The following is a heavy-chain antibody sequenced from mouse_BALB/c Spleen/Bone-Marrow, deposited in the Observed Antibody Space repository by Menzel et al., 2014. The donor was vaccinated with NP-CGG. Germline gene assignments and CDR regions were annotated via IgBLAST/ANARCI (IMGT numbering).Heavy chain of an antibody. CDR3: TYMGYYGSSYAMDY. D-gene: IGHD1-1*01. CDR1: GYTFTSYW. V-gene: IGHV1S16*01. J-gene: IGHJ4*01. CDR2: INPSNGGT. Sequence: VQRVESGAELAKPGASVKLSCKASGYTFTSYWMHWVKLRPGQGFEWIGEINPSNGGTNYNEKFKRKATLTVDKSSSTAYMQLSSLTSEDSAVYYCTYMGYYGSSYAMDYWGQGTSVTVSS.